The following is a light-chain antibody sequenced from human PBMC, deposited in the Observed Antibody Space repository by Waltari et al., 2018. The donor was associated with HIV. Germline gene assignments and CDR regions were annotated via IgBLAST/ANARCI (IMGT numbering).Light chain of an antibody. CDR2: DVT. J-gene: IGLJ2*01. Sequence: QSALTQPRSVSGSPGQSVPIYCTRTSSDVGGPDYVSWFQQHPGKAPNLLVYDVTKRPSGVPNRFSGSKSGSTASLTISGLQAEDQGDYYCCSYAGGSTLFGGGTKLTVL. CDR1: SSDVGGPDY. CDR3: CSYAGGSTL. V-gene: IGLV2-11*01.